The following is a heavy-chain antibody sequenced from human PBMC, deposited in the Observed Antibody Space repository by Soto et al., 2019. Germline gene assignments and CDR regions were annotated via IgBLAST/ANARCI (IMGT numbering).Heavy chain of an antibody. CDR3: ARGRGLSSSTSMYDY. J-gene: IGHJ4*02. V-gene: IGHV1-69*02. D-gene: IGHD2-2*01. CDR1: GGTFSSYT. Sequence: QVQLVQSGAEVKKPGSSVKVSCKASGGTFSSYTISWVRQAPGQGLEWMGRIIPILGIANYAQKFQGRVTITANKSTSTAYVELSSLRSEDTAVYYCARGRGLSSSTSMYDYWGQGTLVTVSS. CDR2: IIPILGIA.